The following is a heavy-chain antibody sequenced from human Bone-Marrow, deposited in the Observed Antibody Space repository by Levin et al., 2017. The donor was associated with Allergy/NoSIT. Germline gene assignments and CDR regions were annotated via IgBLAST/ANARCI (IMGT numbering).Heavy chain of an antibody. CDR2: IYYSGST. J-gene: IGHJ4*02. CDR3: ARRARWGQLWLFDY. D-gene: IGHD5-18*01. Sequence: PGGSLRLSCTVSGGSISSSSYYWGWIRQPPGKGLEWIGSIYYSGSTYYNPSLKSRVTISVDTSKNQFSLKLSSVTAADTAVYYCARRARWGQLWLFDYWGQGTLVTVSS. V-gene: IGHV4-39*01. CDR1: GGSISSSSYY.